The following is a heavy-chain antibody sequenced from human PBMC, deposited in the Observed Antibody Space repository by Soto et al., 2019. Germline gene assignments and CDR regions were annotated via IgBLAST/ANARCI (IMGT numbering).Heavy chain of an antibody. CDR1: GFTFSSYW. D-gene: IGHD3-9*01. Sequence: GGSLRLSCAASGFTFSSYWMHWVRQAPGKGLVWVSRINSDGSSTSYADSVKGRFTISRDNAKNTLYLQMNSLRAEDTAVYYCARGAYYDILTGVGGWFDPWGQGTRVTVSS. V-gene: IGHV3-74*01. J-gene: IGHJ5*02. CDR3: ARGAYYDILTGVGGWFDP. CDR2: INSDGSST.